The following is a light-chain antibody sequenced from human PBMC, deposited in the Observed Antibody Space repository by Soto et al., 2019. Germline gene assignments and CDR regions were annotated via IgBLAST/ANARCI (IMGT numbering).Light chain of an antibody. CDR3: IPITTSRPLEGV. V-gene: IGLV2-14*01. CDR1: SSDVGGYNY. CDR2: DVS. Sequence: QSALTQPASVSGSPGQSITISCTGTSSDVGGYNYVSWYQQHPGKAPKLMIYDVSNRPSGVSNRFSGSKSGNTASLTISGRQAWEEGCYYRIPITTSRPLEGVFGGGTKLTLL. J-gene: IGLJ2*01.